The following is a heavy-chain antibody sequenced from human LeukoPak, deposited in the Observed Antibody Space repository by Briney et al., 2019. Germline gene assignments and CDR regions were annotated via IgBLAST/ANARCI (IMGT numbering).Heavy chain of an antibody. V-gene: IGHV4-59*01. J-gene: IGHJ3*02. CDR3: ARGRYYYDSSGYYYAHDAFDI. CDR1: GGSISSYY. Sequence: SETLSLTCTVSGGSISSYYWSWIRQPPGKGLEWIGYIYYSGSTNYNPSLKSRVTISVDTSKNQFSLKLSSVTAADTAVYYCARGRYYYDSSGYYYAHDAFDIWGQGTMVTVSS. D-gene: IGHD3-22*01. CDR2: IYYSGST.